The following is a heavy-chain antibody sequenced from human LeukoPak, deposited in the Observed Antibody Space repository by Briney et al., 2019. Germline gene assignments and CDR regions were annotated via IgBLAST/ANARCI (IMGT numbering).Heavy chain of an antibody. V-gene: IGHV4-59*01. CDR3: ARAGSAWSFDY. J-gene: IGHJ4*02. Sequence: PETLSLTCTVFGGSISTYYWTWIRQPPGKGLEWIEYNSYSGNTNYNPSLQSRVSISVDMSKNQFSLKVSSVTAADTAVYYCARAGSAWSFDYWGQGTLVTVSS. CDR2: NSYSGNT. D-gene: IGHD6-19*01. CDR1: GGSISTYY.